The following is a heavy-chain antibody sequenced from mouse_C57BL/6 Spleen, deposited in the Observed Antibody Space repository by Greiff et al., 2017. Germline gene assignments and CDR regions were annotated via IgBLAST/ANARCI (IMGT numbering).Heavy chain of an antibody. D-gene: IGHD4-1*01. CDR3: ARGDRLGRSWFAY. CDR2: IYPGSGNT. CDR1: GYSFTSYY. Sequence: VQLQQSGPELVKPGASVKISCKASGYSFTSYYIHWVKQRPGQGLEWIGWIYPGSGNTKYNEKFKGKATLTADTSSSTAYMQLSSLTSEDSAVYYCARGDRLGRSWFAYWGQGTLVTVSA. J-gene: IGHJ3*01. V-gene: IGHV1-66*01.